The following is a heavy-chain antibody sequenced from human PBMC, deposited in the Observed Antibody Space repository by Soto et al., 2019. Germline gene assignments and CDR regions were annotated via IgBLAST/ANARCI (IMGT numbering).Heavy chain of an antibody. Sequence: QVQLVQSGAEVRKPGASVKVSCKASGYSFPSYGLSWVRQAPGQGLEWMGWISVNNGNTNYAQNLQGRVTMTTDTSTNTAYMELRSLRSDDTAVYYCARDNDSSGYYYVRGRGMDIWGQGTTVTVSS. D-gene: IGHD3-22*01. CDR2: ISVNNGNT. CDR3: ARDNDSSGYYYVRGRGMDI. V-gene: IGHV1-18*04. CDR1: GYSFPSYG. J-gene: IGHJ6*02.